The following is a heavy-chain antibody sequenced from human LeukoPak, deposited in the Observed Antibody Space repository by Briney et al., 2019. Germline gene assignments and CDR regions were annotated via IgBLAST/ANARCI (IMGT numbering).Heavy chain of an antibody. CDR2: FDPEDGET. V-gene: IGHV1-24*01. D-gene: IGHD1-26*01. Sequence: ASVNVSCKVSGYTLTELSMHWVRQAPGKGLEWMGGFDPEDGETIYTQKFQGRVTMTEDTSTDTAYMELSSLRSEDTAVYYCATWGRSGSYYPFDYWGQGTLVTVSS. J-gene: IGHJ4*02. CDR1: GYTLTELS. CDR3: ATWGRSGSYYPFDY.